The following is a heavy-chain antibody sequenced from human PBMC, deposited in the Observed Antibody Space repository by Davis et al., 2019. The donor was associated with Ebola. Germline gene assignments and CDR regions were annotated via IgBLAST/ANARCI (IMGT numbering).Heavy chain of an antibody. Sequence: PSVKVSCKASGYTFTGYYMHWVRQAPGQGLEWMGWINPNSGNTGYAQKFQGRVTITRNTSISTAYMELSSLRSEDTAVYYCARTKGSQYSSSWYGGDYYYYYMDVWGKGTTVTVSS. CDR3: ARTKGSQYSSSWYGGDYYYYYMDV. CDR2: INPNSGNT. V-gene: IGHV1-8*03. D-gene: IGHD6-13*01. CDR1: GYTFTGYY. J-gene: IGHJ6*03.